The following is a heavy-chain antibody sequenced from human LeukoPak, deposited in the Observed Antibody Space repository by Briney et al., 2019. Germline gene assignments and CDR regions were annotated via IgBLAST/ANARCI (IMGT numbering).Heavy chain of an antibody. CDR1: GGSIRSSYYY. CDR2: INHSGST. Sequence: SETLSLTCTVSGGSIRSSYYYWGWIRQPPGKGLEWIGEINHSGSTNYNPSLKSRVTISVDTSKNQFSLKLSSVTAADTAVYYCASSHFWRRQFDYRGQGTLVTVSS. D-gene: IGHD3-3*02. CDR3: ASSHFWRRQFDY. J-gene: IGHJ4*02. V-gene: IGHV4-39*07.